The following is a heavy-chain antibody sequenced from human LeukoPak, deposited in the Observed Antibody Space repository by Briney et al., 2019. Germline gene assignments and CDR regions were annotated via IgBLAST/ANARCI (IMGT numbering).Heavy chain of an antibody. CDR1: GYTFTGYY. CDR3: AREAQYDSSGYYYVEGAFDI. Sequence: GASVKVSCKASGYTFTGYYMHWVRQAPGQGLEWMGWINPNSGGTNYAQKFQGRVTITADKSTSTAYMELSSLRSEDTAVYYCAREAQYDSSGYYYVEGAFDIWGQGTMVTVSS. D-gene: IGHD3-22*01. J-gene: IGHJ3*02. V-gene: IGHV1-2*02. CDR2: INPNSGGT.